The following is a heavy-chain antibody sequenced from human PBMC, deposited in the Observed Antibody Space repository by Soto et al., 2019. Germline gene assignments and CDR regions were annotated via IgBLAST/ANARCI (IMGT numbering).Heavy chain of an antibody. Sequence: ASVKVSCKASGYTFTSYAMHWVRQAPGQRLEWMGWINAGNGNTKYSQKFQGRVTITRDTSASTAYMELSSLRSEDTAVYYCASREGQTGTFDYWGQGTLVTVPS. V-gene: IGHV1-3*01. J-gene: IGHJ4*02. D-gene: IGHD1-1*01. CDR3: ASREGQTGTFDY. CDR2: INAGNGNT. CDR1: GYTFTSYA.